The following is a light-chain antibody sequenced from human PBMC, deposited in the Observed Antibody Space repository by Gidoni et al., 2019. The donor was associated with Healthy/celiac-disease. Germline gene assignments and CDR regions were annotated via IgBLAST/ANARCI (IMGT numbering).Light chain of an antibody. CDR1: QSVSSY. Sequence: EIVLTQSPATLSLSPGERATLSCRASQSVSSYLAWYQQKPGQAPRLPIYDASNRATGNPARFSGRWSGTVLPFTISRLEPEDFAVYYCQQRSNWPPAFGGGTKVEIK. J-gene: IGKJ4*01. CDR3: QQRSNWPPA. V-gene: IGKV3-11*01. CDR2: DAS.